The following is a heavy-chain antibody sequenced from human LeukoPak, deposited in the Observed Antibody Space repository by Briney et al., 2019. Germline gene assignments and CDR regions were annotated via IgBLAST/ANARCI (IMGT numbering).Heavy chain of an antibody. Sequence: ASVKVSCKVSGYTLTELSMHWVRQAPGKGLEWMGGFDPEDGETIYAQKFQGRVTITEDTSTDTAYMELSRLRSEDTAVYYCATGYYYDSSGYYLYYFDYWGQGTLVTVSS. CDR3: ATGYYYDSSGYYLYYFDY. D-gene: IGHD3-22*01. CDR2: FDPEDGET. CDR1: GYTLTELS. J-gene: IGHJ4*02. V-gene: IGHV1-24*01.